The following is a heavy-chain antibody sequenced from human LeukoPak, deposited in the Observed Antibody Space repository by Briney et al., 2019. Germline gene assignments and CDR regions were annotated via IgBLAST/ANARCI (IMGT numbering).Heavy chain of an antibody. V-gene: IGHV4-59*01. CDR1: GGSISSYY. Sequence: KPSETLSLTCTVSGGSISSYYWSWIRQPPGKGLEWIGYIYYSGYTNYNPSLKSRVTISVDTSKNQFSLKLSSVTAADTAVYYCARHRYSSGWYLFDYWGQGTLVTVSS. CDR3: ARHRYSSGWYLFDY. J-gene: IGHJ4*02. CDR2: IYYSGYT. D-gene: IGHD6-19*01.